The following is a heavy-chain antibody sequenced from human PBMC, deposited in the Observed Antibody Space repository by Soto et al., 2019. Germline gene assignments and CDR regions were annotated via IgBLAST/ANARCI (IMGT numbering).Heavy chain of an antibody. CDR1: GGSISSSSYY. Sequence: QLQLQESGPGLVKPSETLSLTCTVSGGSISSSSYYWGWIRQPPGKGLEWIGSIYYSGSTYYNPSLKSRVTISVDTSKNQFSLKLSSVTAADTAVYYCARQNGRYSYDPGWFDPWGQGTLVTVSS. CDR3: ARQNGRYSYDPGWFDP. J-gene: IGHJ5*02. V-gene: IGHV4-39*01. D-gene: IGHD5-18*01. CDR2: IYYSGST.